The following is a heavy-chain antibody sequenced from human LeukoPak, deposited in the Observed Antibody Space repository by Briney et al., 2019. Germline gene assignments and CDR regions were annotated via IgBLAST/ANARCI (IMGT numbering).Heavy chain of an antibody. CDR2: IYYSGST. Sequence: SETLSLTCTVSGGSISSYYWSWIRQPPGKGLEWIGYIYYSGSTNYNPSLKSRVTISVDTSKNQFSLKLSSVTAADTAVYYCARGVNDFWSGYYMSYFDYWGQGTLVTVSS. V-gene: IGHV4-59*01. CDR3: ARGVNDFWSGYYMSYFDY. CDR1: GGSISSYY. J-gene: IGHJ4*02. D-gene: IGHD3-3*01.